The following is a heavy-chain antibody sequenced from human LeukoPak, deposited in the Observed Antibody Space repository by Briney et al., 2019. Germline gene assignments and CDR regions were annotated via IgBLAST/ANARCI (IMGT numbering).Heavy chain of an antibody. Sequence: SETLSLTCTVSGYFISSGYYWGWIPQPPGKGLEWIGSIYHSGSTYYNPSLKSRVTISVDTSKNQFSLKLSSVTAADTAVYYCAREAAAGTWNYWGQGTLVTVSS. CDR3: AREAAAGTWNY. V-gene: IGHV4-38-2*02. D-gene: IGHD6-13*01. CDR2: IYHSGST. J-gene: IGHJ4*02. CDR1: GYFISSGYY.